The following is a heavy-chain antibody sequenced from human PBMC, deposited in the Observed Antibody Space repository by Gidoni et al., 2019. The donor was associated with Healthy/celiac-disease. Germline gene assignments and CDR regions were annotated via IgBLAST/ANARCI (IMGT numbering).Heavy chain of an antibody. CDR2: ISGSGGST. J-gene: IGHJ4*02. CDR3: AKDRGDILTGYYLFDY. D-gene: IGHD3-9*01. CDR1: GFTFSRYA. Sequence: EVTLLASGGGLVQPGGSLRRSCAACGFTFSRYAMSWVRPAPGKGLEWVSAISGSGGSTYYADSVKGRFTISRDNSKNTLYLQMNSLRAEDTAVYYCAKDRGDILTGYYLFDYWGQGTLVTVSS. V-gene: IGHV3-23*01.